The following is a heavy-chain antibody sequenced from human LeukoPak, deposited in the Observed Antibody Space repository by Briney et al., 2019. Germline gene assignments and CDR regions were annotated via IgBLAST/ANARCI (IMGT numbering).Heavy chain of an antibody. CDR2: IYSGGST. D-gene: IGHD1-1*01. Sequence: PGGTLRLSCAASGFAFSSYAMNWVRQAPGKGLEWVSVIYSGGSTYYADSVKGRFTISRDNSKNTLYLQMNSLRAEDTAVYYCARGASVADWNDPFDYWGQGTLVTVSS. CDR3: ARGASVADWNDPFDY. J-gene: IGHJ4*02. V-gene: IGHV3-53*01. CDR1: GFAFSSYA.